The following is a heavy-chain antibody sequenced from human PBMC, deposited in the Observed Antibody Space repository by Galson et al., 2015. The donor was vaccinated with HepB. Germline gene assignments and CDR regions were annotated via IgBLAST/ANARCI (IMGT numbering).Heavy chain of an antibody. V-gene: IGHV3-23*01. Sequence: SLRLSCAASGFTFSSYAMSWVRQGPGKGLEWVSAISGSGSSTYYADSVKGRFTISRDTSKNTLYLQMNSLRAEDTAVYYCAKDGDGSYSKYYFDYWGQGTLVTVSS. CDR2: ISGSGSST. CDR3: AKDGDGSYSKYYFDY. J-gene: IGHJ4*02. D-gene: IGHD1-26*01. CDR1: GFTFSSYA.